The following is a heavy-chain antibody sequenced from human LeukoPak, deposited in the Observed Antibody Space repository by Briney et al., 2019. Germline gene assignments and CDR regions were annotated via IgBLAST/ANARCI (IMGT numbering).Heavy chain of an antibody. V-gene: IGHV3-21*01. J-gene: IGHJ4*02. CDR1: GFTFSDSA. Sequence: GDSLRLSCAASGFTFSDSAMNWVRQAPGKGLEWVSSINNVTSHIYYADSVRGRFTISRDNAKNLVSLQMNNLRAEDTAVYYCARDATQYLRYGYFDSWGQGILVTVSS. D-gene: IGHD3-9*01. CDR3: ARDATQYLRYGYFDS. CDR2: INNVTSHI.